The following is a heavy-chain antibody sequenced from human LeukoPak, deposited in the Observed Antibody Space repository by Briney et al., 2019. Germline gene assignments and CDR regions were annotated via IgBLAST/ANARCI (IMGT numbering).Heavy chain of an antibody. J-gene: IGHJ4*02. CDR1: GYRFPSEW. V-gene: IGHV5-51*01. CDR3: IRPTGPRTFEY. D-gene: IGHD1-1*01. CDR2: IYPADFTT. Sequence: LGESLKISCKVSGYRFPSEWIGWVRQTPDKGLEWMGVIYPADFTTIYSPTFEGQVSISADRSLNTAYLQWTSLKASDTAMYCEIRPTGPRTFEYWGQGTLVTVSS.